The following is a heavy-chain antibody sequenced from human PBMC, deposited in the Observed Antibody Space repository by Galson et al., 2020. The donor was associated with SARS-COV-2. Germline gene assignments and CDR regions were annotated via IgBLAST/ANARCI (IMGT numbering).Heavy chain of an antibody. CDR3: ARGGRHTMVRGVKAGFQH. J-gene: IGHJ1*01. D-gene: IGHD3-10*01. CDR1: GGSFSGYY. V-gene: IGHV4-34*01. Sequence: SETLSLTCAVYGGSFSGYYWSWIRQPPGKGLEWIGEINHSGSTNYNPSLKSRVTISVDTSKNQFSLKLSSVTAADTAVYYCARGGRHTMVRGVKAGFQHWGQGTLVTVSS. CDR2: INHSGST.